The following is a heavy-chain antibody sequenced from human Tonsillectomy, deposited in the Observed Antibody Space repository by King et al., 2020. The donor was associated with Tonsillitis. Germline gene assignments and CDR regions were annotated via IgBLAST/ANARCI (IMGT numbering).Heavy chain of an antibody. CDR2: IDWYDDK. Sequence: TLQESGPALVKPTQTLTLTCTFSGFSLSTSGMRVSWIRQPPGKALEWLARIDWYDDKFYSTSLNTRLTISKDNSKNQVVLTMTNMDPVDTAKYYCALLVGTSWPRIEYRGQGTLVTVSS. CDR3: ALLVGTSWPRIEY. J-gene: IGHJ4*02. CDR1: GFSLSTSGMR. V-gene: IGHV2-70*04.